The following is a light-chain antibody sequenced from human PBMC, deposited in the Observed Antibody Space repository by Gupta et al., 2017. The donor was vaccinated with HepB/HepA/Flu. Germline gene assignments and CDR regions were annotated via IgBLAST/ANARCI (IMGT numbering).Light chain of an antibody. V-gene: IGLV8-61*01. CDR2: SKD. J-gene: IGLJ3*02. Sequence: QPVVTPEPSFSVSPGGTVTFTCALSSGSVSTTHYPSWYQQTPGQAPRTLIYSKDTRSSGVPDRFSGSIRGSKATLTITGAQADEESDYYCVRYRGRGDWVFGGGTKVTVL. CDR1: SGSVSTTHY. CDR3: VRYRGRGDWV.